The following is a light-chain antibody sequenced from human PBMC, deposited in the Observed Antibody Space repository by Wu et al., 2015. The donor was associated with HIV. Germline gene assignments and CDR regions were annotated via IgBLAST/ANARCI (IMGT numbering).Light chain of an antibody. CDR3: QQRTNWPPRIT. Sequence: EIVMTQSPATLSVSPGDTATLSCRASQSVSNYLAWYQQKPGQAPRLLIYASSNRATGIPARFSGSGSGTDFTLTISSLEPEDFAVYYCQQRTNWPPRITFGQGTRLEIK. CDR2: ASS. CDR1: QSVSNY. J-gene: IGKJ5*01. V-gene: IGKV3-11*01.